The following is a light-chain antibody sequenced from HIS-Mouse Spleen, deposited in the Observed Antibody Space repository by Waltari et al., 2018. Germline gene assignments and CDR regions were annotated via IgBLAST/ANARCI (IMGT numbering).Light chain of an antibody. V-gene: IGLV1-47*01. CDR2: RNN. CDR1: SSNIGSNY. Sequence: QSVLTQPPSASGTPGQRVTISCSGSSSNIGSNYVYWYQQLPGTAPKLLIYRNNQRPSGVPDRFSCSKSGTSASLAISGLRSKDEADYYCAAWDDSLSGPVFGGGTKLTVL. CDR3: AAWDDSLSGPV. J-gene: IGLJ3*02.